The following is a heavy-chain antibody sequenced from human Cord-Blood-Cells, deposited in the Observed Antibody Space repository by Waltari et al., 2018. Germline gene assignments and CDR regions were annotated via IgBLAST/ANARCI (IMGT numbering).Heavy chain of an antibody. V-gene: IGHV3-21*01. D-gene: IGHD6-13*01. J-gene: IGHJ4*02. CDR2: ISSSSSYI. CDR3: APSIVAAGIAAKN. CDR1: GFTFSSYS. Sequence: EVQLVESGGGLVKPGGSLRLSCAASGFTFSSYSMNWVRQAPGNGLEWVSSISSSSSYIYYADSVKGRFTISRDNAKNSLYLQMNSLRAEDTAVYYCAPSIVAAGIAAKNWGQGTLVTVSS.